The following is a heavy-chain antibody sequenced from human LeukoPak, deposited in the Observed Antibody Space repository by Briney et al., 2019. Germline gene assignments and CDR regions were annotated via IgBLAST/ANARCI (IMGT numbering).Heavy chain of an antibody. J-gene: IGHJ4*02. CDR3: ARDRYDFWSGYPEFDY. CDR1: GFNFGGYS. Sequence: GGSLRLSCAASGFNFGGYSMNWVRQAPGKGLEWVSYISSSSDSIYYADSVKGRFTISRDNAKNSLYLQMNSLRAEDTAVYYCARDRYDFWSGYPEFDYWGQGTLVTVSS. V-gene: IGHV3-48*01. D-gene: IGHD3-3*01. CDR2: ISSSSDSI.